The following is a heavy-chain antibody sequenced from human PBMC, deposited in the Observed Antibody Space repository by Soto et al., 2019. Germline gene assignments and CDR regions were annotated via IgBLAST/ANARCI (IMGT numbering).Heavy chain of an antibody. Sequence: EVQLVESGGGLVKPGGSLRLSCAASGFTFSSYSMIWVRQAPGKGLEWVSCISTSSNYIFYGDSVKGRFTISRDNAKKSLYLQINSLRAEDTAVYYCARDTGYSSGQVPESFEIWGQGTMVTVSS. J-gene: IGHJ3*02. CDR2: ISTSSNYI. CDR1: GFTFSSYS. D-gene: IGHD6-19*01. CDR3: ARDTGYSSGQVPESFEI. V-gene: IGHV3-21*01.